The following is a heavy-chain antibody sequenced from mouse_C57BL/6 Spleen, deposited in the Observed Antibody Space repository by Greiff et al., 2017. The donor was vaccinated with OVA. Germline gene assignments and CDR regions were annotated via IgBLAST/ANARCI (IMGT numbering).Heavy chain of an antibody. CDR2: IDPETGGP. V-gene: IGHV1-15*01. CDR3: TGSGYYAMDY. Sequence: QVQLQQSGAELVRPGASVTLSCKASGYTFTDYEMHWVKQTPVHGLEWIGAIDPETGGPAYNQKFKGKAILTADKSSSTAYMELRSLTSEDSAVYDCTGSGYYAMDYWGQGTSVTVSS. CDR1: GYTFTDYE. J-gene: IGHJ4*01. D-gene: IGHD3-2*02.